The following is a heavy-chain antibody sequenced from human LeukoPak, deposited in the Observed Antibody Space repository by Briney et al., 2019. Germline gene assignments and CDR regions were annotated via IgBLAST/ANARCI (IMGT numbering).Heavy chain of an antibody. J-gene: IGHJ4*02. CDR3: ARQRVIHYFDY. V-gene: IGHV4-59*08. CDR1: GGSISSYY. D-gene: IGHD2-21*01. Sequence: SETLSLTCTVSGGSISSYYWSWIRQPPGKGLEWIGYTYYSGSTNYNPSLKSRVTISVDTSKNQFSLKLSSVTAADTAVYYCARQRVIHYFDYWGQGTLVTVSS. CDR2: TYYSGST.